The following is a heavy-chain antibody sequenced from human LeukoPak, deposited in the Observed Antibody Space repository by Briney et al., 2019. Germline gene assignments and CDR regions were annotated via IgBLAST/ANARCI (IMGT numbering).Heavy chain of an antibody. Sequence: GASVKVSCKASGYTFTGYYIHWVRQAPGQGLEWMGWINPNSGGTNYAQKFQGRVTMTRDTSISTAYMELSRLRSDDTAVYYCARDRCSSTSCFPFDYWGQGTLVTVSS. V-gene: IGHV1-2*02. CDR3: ARDRCSSTSCFPFDY. D-gene: IGHD2-2*01. CDR1: GYTFTGYY. CDR2: INPNSGGT. J-gene: IGHJ4*02.